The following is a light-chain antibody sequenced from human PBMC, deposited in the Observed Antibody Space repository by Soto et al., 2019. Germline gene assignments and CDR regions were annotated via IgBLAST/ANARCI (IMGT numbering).Light chain of an antibody. Sequence: EIVLTQSPATLSSYQDDRVTLSCRASQYINTRLAWYQHRPGQAPRLLIYQTSIRAAGIPARFSASGSGTDFTLTISDVQPEDFALYYCHQRQSWPRTFGQGTKVDIK. CDR1: QYINTR. CDR2: QTS. V-gene: IGKV3-11*01. J-gene: IGKJ1*01. CDR3: HQRQSWPRT.